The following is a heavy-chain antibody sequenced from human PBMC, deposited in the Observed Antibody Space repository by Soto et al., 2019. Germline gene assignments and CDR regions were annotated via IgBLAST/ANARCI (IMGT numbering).Heavy chain of an antibody. D-gene: IGHD3-22*01. V-gene: IGHV3-23*01. Sequence: GGSLRLSCAASGFSFSNYAMSWVRQAPGKGLEWVSAISGTGTGTYYGDSVKGRFTISRDNSRNTLYLQMNSLRAEDTAVYYCAKDKDSSGYTDYWGQGTLVTVSS. J-gene: IGHJ4*02. CDR2: ISGTGTGT. CDR3: AKDKDSSGYTDY. CDR1: GFSFSNYA.